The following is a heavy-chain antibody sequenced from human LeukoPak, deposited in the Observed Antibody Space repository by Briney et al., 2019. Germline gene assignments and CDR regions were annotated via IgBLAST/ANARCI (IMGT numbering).Heavy chain of an antibody. J-gene: IGHJ5*02. V-gene: IGHV1-46*01. CDR1: GYTFTSYY. CDR3: ARDSTWFGESTMGVDP. CDR2: INPSGGST. Sequence: ASVKVSCKASGYTFTSYYMHWVRQAPGQGLEWMGIINPSGGSTNYAQKFQGRVTITADESTSTAYMELSSLRSEDTAVYYCARDSTWFGESTMGVDPWGQGTLVTVSS. D-gene: IGHD3-10*01.